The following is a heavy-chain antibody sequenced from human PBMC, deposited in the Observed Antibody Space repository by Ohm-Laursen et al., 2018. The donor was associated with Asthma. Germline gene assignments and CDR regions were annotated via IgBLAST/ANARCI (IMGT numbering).Heavy chain of an antibody. Sequence: SLRLSCAAAGFSFSSYWMHWVRQAPGKGLVWVARIKSDSSSISYEESVKGRFTISRDNSKNTLYLQMNSLRAEDTAVYYCASGPRGYSYGWSLPYWGQGTLVTVSS. CDR3: ASGPRGYSYGWSLPY. CDR2: IKSDSSSI. J-gene: IGHJ4*02. V-gene: IGHV3-74*01. CDR1: GFSFSSYW. D-gene: IGHD5-18*01.